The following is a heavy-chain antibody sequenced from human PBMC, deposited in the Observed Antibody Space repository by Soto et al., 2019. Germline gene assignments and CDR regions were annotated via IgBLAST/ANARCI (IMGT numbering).Heavy chain of an antibody. J-gene: IGHJ4*02. CDR2: ISYDGSNK. Sequence: GGSLRLSCAASGFTFSSYGMHWVRQAPGKGLEWVAVISYDGSNKDYADSVKGRFTISRDNSKNTLYLQMNSLRAEDTAVYYCAKWGLAFDYWGQGTLVTVSS. CDR3: AKWGLAFDY. D-gene: IGHD3-16*01. CDR1: GFTFSSYG. V-gene: IGHV3-30*18.